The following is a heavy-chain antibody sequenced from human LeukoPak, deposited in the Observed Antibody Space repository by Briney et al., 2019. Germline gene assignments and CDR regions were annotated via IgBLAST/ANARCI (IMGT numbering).Heavy chain of an antibody. CDR1: GFTFSNAW. V-gene: IGHV3-69-1*01. Sequence: GGSLRLSCAASGFTFSNAWMSWVRQAPWKGLEWVSSISSSSYIYYADSVKGRFTISRDNAKNSLYLQMNSLRAEDTAVYYCARGSASAQGSFDYWGQGTLVTVSS. CDR3: ARGSASAQGSFDY. J-gene: IGHJ4*02. CDR2: ISSSSYI. D-gene: IGHD3-10*01.